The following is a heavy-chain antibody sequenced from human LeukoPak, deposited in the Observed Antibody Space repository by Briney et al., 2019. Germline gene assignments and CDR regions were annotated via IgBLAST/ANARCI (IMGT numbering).Heavy chain of an antibody. Sequence: SVKVSCKASGGTFSSYAISWMRQAPGQGLEWMGGIIPIFGTANYAQKFQGRVTITADESTSTAYMELSSLRSEDTAVYYCARVRNYYDSSGSFDYWGQGTLVTVSS. CDR3: ARVRNYYDSSGSFDY. V-gene: IGHV1-69*13. CDR2: IIPIFGTA. D-gene: IGHD3-22*01. J-gene: IGHJ4*02. CDR1: GGTFSSYA.